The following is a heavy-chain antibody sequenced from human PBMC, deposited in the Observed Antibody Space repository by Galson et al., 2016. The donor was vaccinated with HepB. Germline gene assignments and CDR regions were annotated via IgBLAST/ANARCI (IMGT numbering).Heavy chain of an antibody. CDR1: GFSLSTYA. V-gene: IGHV3-30-3*01. CDR3: ARLATVVAQPPPPGYCLDL. CDR2: VSYDGANI. D-gene: IGHD4-23*01. Sequence: SLRLSCAASGFSLSTYAMNWVRQAPNKGLEWVAVVSYDGANINYADSVKGRFTISRDKPKNILYLQMNSLRGEDTAVYFCARLATVVAQPPPPGYCLDLWGQGTTVTVSS. J-gene: IGHJ6*02.